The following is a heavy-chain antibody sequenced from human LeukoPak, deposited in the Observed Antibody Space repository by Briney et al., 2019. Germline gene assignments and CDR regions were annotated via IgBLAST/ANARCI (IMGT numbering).Heavy chain of an antibody. CDR1: GYTFTSYD. J-gene: IGHJ6*02. CDR2: MNPNSGNT. V-gene: IGHV1-8*01. Sequence: RASVKVSCKASGYTFTSYDINWVRQATGQGLEWMGWMNPNSGNTGYAQKFQGRVTMTRNTSISTANMELSSLRSEDTAVYYCARGIRRYYYYGMDVWGQGTTVTVSS. CDR3: ARGIRRYYYYGMDV. D-gene: IGHD5-18*01.